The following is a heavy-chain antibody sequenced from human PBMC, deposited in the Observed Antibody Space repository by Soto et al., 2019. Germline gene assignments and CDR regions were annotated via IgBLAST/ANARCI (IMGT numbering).Heavy chain of an antibody. D-gene: IGHD3-22*01. CDR2: ISYDGRNK. J-gene: IGHJ4*02. V-gene: IGHV3-30*18. Sequence: PGGSLRLSCEASTFSVSRNYMSWVRQAPGRGLEWVAGISYDGRNKYHVDSVKGRFTISRDNSKNTLDLQMNSLRVEDTAVFYCAQDTYYHDTSGYYTFDYWGQGALVTVSS. CDR3: AQDTYYHDTSGYYTFDY. CDR1: TFSVSRNY.